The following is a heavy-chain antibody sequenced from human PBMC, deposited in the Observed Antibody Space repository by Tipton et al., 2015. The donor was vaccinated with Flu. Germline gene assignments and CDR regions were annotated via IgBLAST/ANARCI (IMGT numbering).Heavy chain of an antibody. CDR2: IFHGGSA. J-gene: IGHJ6*02. CDR1: GYSISSGYY. D-gene: IGHD6-13*01. Sequence: GLVKPSETLSLTCTVSGYSISSGYYWGWIRQPPGKGLGWIGSIFHGGSAYYNPSLKSRVTISVDTSKNQFSLKLSSVTAADTAVYYCARDSAAHYGMDVWGQGTTVTVSS. CDR3: ARDSAAHYGMDV. V-gene: IGHV4-38-2*02.